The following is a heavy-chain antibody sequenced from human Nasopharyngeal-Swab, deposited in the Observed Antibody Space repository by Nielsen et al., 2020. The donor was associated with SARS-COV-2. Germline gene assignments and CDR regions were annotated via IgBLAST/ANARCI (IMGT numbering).Heavy chain of an antibody. V-gene: IGHV3-48*03. CDR3: ARGWGIAARSGWFDP. J-gene: IGHJ5*02. D-gene: IGHD6-6*01. CDR1: GSTFRRCS. Sequence: GGSLRLSCAATGSTFRRCSMNWVRQAPGKGLEWVSYISSSGSTIYYADSVKGRFTISRDNAKNSLYLQMNSLRAEDTAVYYCARGWGIAARSGWFDPWGQGTLVTVSS. CDR2: ISSSGSTI.